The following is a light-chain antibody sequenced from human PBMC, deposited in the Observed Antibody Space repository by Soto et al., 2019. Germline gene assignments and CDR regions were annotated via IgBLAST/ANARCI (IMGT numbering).Light chain of an antibody. CDR1: SSDIGSYDL. CDR3: CSYAGSRTYV. V-gene: IGLV2-23*01. J-gene: IGLJ1*01. CDR2: EGT. Sequence: QSALTQPASVSGPLGQSIVNSCTGSSSDIGSYDLVSWYQQYPGKAPKVVIFEGTKRPSGVSNRFSGSKSGNTASLTISGLQTEDEADYYCCSYAGSRTYVFGAGTKLTVL.